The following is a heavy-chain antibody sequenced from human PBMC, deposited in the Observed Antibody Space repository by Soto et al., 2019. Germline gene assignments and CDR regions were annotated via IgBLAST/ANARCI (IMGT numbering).Heavy chain of an antibody. CDR1: GGSISNGGYY. V-gene: IGHV4-31*03. J-gene: IGHJ4*02. Sequence: QVQLQESGPGLVKPSQTLSLTCTVSGGSISNGGYYWSWIRQHPGKGLEWIGYIYYSGSTYYNPSLKSRVSISVDTSKNQFSLKLSSVTAADTAVYYCARDRGGGSPWYYWGQGTLVTVSS. D-gene: IGHD2-15*01. CDR3: ARDRGGGSPWYY. CDR2: IYYSGST.